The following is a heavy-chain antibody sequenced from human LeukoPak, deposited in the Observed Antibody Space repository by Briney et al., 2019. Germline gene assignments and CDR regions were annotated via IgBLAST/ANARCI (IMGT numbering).Heavy chain of an antibody. Sequence: PGGSLRLSCAASGFTFSEYYVSWIRQAPGKGLEWVSYISSSSSYTNYADSVKGRFTISRDNAKNSLYLQMNSLRAEDTAVYYCARVGNLYYYDSSGSLDAFDIWGQGTMVTVSS. CDR2: ISSSSSYT. J-gene: IGHJ3*02. CDR3: ARVGNLYYYDSSGSLDAFDI. CDR1: GFTFSEYY. D-gene: IGHD3-22*01. V-gene: IGHV3-11*06.